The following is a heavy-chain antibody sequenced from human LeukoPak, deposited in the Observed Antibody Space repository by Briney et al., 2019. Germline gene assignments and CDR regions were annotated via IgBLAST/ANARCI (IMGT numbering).Heavy chain of an antibody. D-gene: IGHD2-21*02. CDR3: AADGATYCDGDCFDL. J-gene: IGHJ4*02. V-gene: IGHV1-58*02. CDR2: IVVGSGNT. Sequence: ASVKLSCKASGFTVTSSAMQWLRQARGQRLEWIGWIVVGSGNTNYAQKFQERVTITRDRSTSTVYMEMSSLRSEDTAMYYCAADGATYCDGDCFDLWGQGTLVTVSS. CDR1: GFTVTSSA.